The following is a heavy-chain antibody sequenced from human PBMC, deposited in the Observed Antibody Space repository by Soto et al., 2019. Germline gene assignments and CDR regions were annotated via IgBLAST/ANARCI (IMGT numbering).Heavy chain of an antibody. Sequence: GGSLRLSCAASGFTFSGKTMYWVRQAPGKGLEWVALIAPDASQIYYADSVKGRFTISRDNSKNTLYLQMNSLRAEDTSLYLYATDIRGTWFLNSWGQGNVVKVYS. V-gene: IGHV3-30-3*01. CDR3: ATDIRGTWFLNS. D-gene: IGHD2-2*02. CDR2: IAPDASQI. CDR1: GFTFSGKT. J-gene: IGHJ4*02.